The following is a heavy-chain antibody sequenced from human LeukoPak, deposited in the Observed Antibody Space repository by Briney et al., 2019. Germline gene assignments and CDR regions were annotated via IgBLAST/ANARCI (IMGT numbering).Heavy chain of an antibody. CDR2: IWYDGSNK. Sequence: SGGSLRLSCAASGFTFSSYGMHWVRQAPGKGLEWVAVIWYDGSNKYYADSVKGRFTISRDNSKNTLYLQMNSLRAEDTAVYYCARDRGSSVFFDYWGQGTLVTVSS. V-gene: IGHV3-33*01. J-gene: IGHJ4*02. CDR3: ARDRGSSVFFDY. CDR1: GFTFSSYG. D-gene: IGHD2-2*01.